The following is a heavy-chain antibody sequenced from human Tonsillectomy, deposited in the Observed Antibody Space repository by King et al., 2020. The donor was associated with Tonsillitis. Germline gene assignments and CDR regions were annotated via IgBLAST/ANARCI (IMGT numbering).Heavy chain of an antibody. Sequence: VQLTQWGAGLLKTSETLSLTCAVSGGSFSVYYWSWIRQPPGKGLEWIAEINHSGSANYNPSLKSRVTISVDTSKSQFSLTLSSVTAADTAVYYCAGTPGNWFDPWGQGTLVTVSS. V-gene: IGHV4-34*01. CDR2: INHSGSA. CDR1: GGSFSVYY. CDR3: AGTPGNWFDP. J-gene: IGHJ5*02. D-gene: IGHD1-14*01.